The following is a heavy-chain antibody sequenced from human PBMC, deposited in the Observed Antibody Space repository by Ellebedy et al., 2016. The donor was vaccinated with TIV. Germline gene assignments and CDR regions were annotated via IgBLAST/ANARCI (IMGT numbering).Heavy chain of an antibody. D-gene: IGHD3-9*01. CDR2: IYESGTT. J-gene: IGHJ5*02. Sequence: SETLSLTCTVSGGSISSYYWSWIRQSPGRGLEWLGYIYESGTTDYNPSLKSRVTMSIDASKNHFSLRLSSVTAADTAVYYCARVNLTGYKVYNWFDPWGRGTPVTVSS. V-gene: IGHV4-59*01. CDR1: GGSISSYY. CDR3: ARVNLTGYKVYNWFDP.